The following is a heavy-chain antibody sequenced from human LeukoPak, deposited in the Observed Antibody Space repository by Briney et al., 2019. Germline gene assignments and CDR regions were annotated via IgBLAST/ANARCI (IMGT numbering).Heavy chain of an antibody. CDR1: GFTFSDYY. D-gene: IGHD2/OR15-2a*01. CDR3: ARVGQEYYYGMDV. Sequence: GGSLRLSCAASGFTFSDYYMAWIRQAPGKGLEWVSYISSRTGYTNYGDSLKGRFTSSRDNPKNSLYLQMNSLRAEDTAVYYCARVGQEYYYGMDVWGQGTTVTVSS. J-gene: IGHJ6*02. CDR2: ISSRTGYT. V-gene: IGHV3-11*06.